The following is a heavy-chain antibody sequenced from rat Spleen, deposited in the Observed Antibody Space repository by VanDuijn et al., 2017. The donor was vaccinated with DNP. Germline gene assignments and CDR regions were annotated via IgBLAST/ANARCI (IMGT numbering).Heavy chain of an antibody. V-gene: IGHV5-22*01. CDR2: IGSPAYAP. CDR3: VRWNSGHFDY. Sequence: EVQLVESGGGSVQPGRSLKLSCAASGFTFSAYYMAWVRQAPAKGLEWVAYIGSPAYAPYYADSVKGRFTISRDNAKSTLYLQMNSLRSEDMATYYCVRWNSGHFDYWGQGVMVTVSS. D-gene: IGHD4-3*01. J-gene: IGHJ2*01. CDR1: GFTFSAYY.